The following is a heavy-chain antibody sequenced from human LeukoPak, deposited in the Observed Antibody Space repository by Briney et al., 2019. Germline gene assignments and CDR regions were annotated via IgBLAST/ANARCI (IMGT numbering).Heavy chain of an antibody. CDR3: AKDHVTSSSWVPDY. V-gene: IGHV3-30*18. CDR1: GFNFSTYG. Sequence: GGSLRLSCAASGFNFSTYGMHWVRQAPGKGLEWVAVIAYDGINKYYADSVKGRFTISRDNSKNMLYLQMSSLRAEDTAVYYCAKDHVTSSSWVPDYWGQGTLVTVPS. J-gene: IGHJ4*02. CDR2: IAYDGINK. D-gene: IGHD6-13*01.